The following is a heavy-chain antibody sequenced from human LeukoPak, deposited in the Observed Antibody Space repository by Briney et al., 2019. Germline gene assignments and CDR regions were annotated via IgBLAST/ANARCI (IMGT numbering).Heavy chain of an antibody. CDR2: ISYDGSNK. V-gene: IGHV3-30*18. D-gene: IGHD3-22*01. CDR3: AKDYYDSSGYLYYFDY. CDR1: GFSFSSHG. Sequence: GGSLRLSCAGSGFSFSSHGMHWVRQAPGKGLEWVAVISYDGSNKYYADSVKGRFTISRDNSKNTLYLQMNSLRAEDTAVYYCAKDYYDSSGYLYYFDYWGQGTLVTVSS. J-gene: IGHJ4*02.